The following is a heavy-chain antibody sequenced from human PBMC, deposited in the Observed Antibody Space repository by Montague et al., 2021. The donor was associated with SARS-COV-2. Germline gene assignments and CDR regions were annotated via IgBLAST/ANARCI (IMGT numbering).Heavy chain of an antibody. V-gene: IGHV4-39*01. J-gene: IGHJ6*03. CDR2: INNRGNT. CDR1: GDSISSSSYY. Sequence: SEILSLTCTVSGDSISSSSYYWGWIRQPPGKGLEWIGSINNRGNTYNNPSLRSRVSISVDTSKNQFSLNVRSVTAADTGLFYCVRVTHPRSAWPYYMDVWGKGTTVTV. CDR3: VRVTHPRSAWPYYMDV. D-gene: IGHD4-11*01.